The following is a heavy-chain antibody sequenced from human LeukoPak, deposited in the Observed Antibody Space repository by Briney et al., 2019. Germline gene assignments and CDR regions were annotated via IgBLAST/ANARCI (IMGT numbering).Heavy chain of an antibody. CDR2: IYTSGST. V-gene: IGHV4-61*02. CDR1: GGSISSGSYY. CDR3: ARGAPAGLKFDY. D-gene: IGHD6-13*01. J-gene: IGHJ4*02. Sequence: SQTPSLTCTVSGGSISSGSYYWSWIRQPAGKGLEWIGRIYTSGSTNYNPSLKSRVTISVDTSKNQFSLKLSSVTAADTAVYYCARGAPAGLKFDYWGQGTLVTVSS.